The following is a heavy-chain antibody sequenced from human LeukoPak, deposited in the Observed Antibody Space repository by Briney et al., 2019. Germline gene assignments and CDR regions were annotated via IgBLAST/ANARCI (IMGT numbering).Heavy chain of an antibody. Sequence: SSETLSLTCAVYGGSFSGYYWSWIRQPPGKGLEWIGEINHSGSTNYNPSLKSRVTIPVDTSKNQFSLKLSSVTAADTAVYYCAREEDYFDYWGQGTLVTVSS. J-gene: IGHJ4*02. CDR1: GGSFSGYY. CDR3: AREEDYFDY. V-gene: IGHV4-34*01. CDR2: INHSGST.